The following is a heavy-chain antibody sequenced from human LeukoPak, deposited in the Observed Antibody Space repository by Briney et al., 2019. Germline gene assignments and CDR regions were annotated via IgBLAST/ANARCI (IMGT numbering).Heavy chain of an antibody. CDR1: GFSFSDYW. V-gene: IGHV3-74*01. CDR3: ARRYFDY. CDR2: ISTDGSRT. Sequence: GGSLRLSCAASGFSFSDYWMHWVRQAPGKGLVWVSRISTDGSRTDYADSVKGRFTISRDNARTPLYLQMNSLRAEDTAVYYCARRYFDYWGQGTLVTVSS. J-gene: IGHJ4*02.